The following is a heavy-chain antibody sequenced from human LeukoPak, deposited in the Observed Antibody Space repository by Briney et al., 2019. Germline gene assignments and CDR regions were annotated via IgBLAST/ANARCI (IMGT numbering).Heavy chain of an antibody. V-gene: IGHV3-30-3*01. CDR2: ISYDGSNK. Sequence: PGGSLRLSCAASGFTFSSYAMHWVRQAPGKGLEWVAVISYDGSNKYYADSVKGRFTISRDNSKNTLYLQMNSLRAEDTAVYYCARGAWPEYYDSSGYHFDYWGQGTLVTVSS. D-gene: IGHD3-22*01. J-gene: IGHJ4*02. CDR3: ARGAWPEYYDSSGYHFDY. CDR1: GFTFSSYA.